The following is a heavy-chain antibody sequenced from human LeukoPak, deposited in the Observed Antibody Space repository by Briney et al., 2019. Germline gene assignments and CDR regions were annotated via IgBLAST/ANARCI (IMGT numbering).Heavy chain of an antibody. CDR2: VNRWGST. D-gene: IGHD6-25*01. CDR1: GGSFSLYH. Sequence: SETLSLTCAVYGGSFSLYHWSWIRQSPGKGLEWIGEVNRWGSTNYNPSLESRVTISVDRSKDQFSLNLRSLTAADTAVYYCATDSQSSVYYFWGQGALVTVSS. J-gene: IGHJ4*02. V-gene: IGHV4-34*01. CDR3: ATDSQSSVYYF.